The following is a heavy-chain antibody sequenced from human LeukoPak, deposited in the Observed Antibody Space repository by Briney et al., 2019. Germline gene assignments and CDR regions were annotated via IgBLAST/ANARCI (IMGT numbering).Heavy chain of an antibody. V-gene: IGHV1-69*06. CDR1: GYTFTDYY. CDR3: ARDPDYGGNSFSDY. J-gene: IGHJ4*02. CDR2: IIPIFGTA. Sequence: SVKVSCKASGYTFTDYYIHWVRQAPGQGLEWMGGIIPIFGTANYAQKFQGRVTITADKSTNTAYMELSSLRSEDTAVYYCARDPDYGGNSFSDYWGQGTLVTVSS. D-gene: IGHD4-23*01.